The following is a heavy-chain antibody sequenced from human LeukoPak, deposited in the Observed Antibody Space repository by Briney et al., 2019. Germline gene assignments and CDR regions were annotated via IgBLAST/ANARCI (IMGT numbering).Heavy chain of an antibody. V-gene: IGHV3-74*01. CDR2: INSDGSST. CDR3: ARSIDPRAFDI. J-gene: IGHJ3*02. Sequence: PGGSLRLSCAASGFTFSSYWMHWVRQAPGKGLVWVTRINSDGSSTSYADSVKGRFTISRDNAKNTLYLQMNSLRAEDTAVYYCARSIDPRAFDIWGQGTMVTVSS. D-gene: IGHD3-16*02. CDR1: GFTFSSYW.